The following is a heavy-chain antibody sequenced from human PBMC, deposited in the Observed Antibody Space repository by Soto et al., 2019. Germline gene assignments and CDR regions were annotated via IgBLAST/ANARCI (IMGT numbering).Heavy chain of an antibody. Sequence: SETKSLTYSISGGYIGYWYWSWIRQSPGKGLEWLGYVYYTGSTNYSPSLRSRVSISVDTSKNEFSLRLSSVTAADTAVYFCARSVAVPGAHIDYWGQGTKVPGSS. CDR1: GGYIGYWY. CDR2: VYYTGST. D-gene: IGHD6-19*01. CDR3: ARSVAVPGAHIDY. J-gene: IGHJ4*02. V-gene: IGHV4-59*01.